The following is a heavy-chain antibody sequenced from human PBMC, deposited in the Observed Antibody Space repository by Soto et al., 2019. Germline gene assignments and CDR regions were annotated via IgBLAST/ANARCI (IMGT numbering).Heavy chain of an antibody. CDR1: GFTYTSSA. D-gene: IGHD6-13*01. J-gene: IGHJ4*02. Sequence: SVTVSCQASGFTYTSSAVQWVRQARGQRLEWIGWIVVGSGNTNYAQKFQERVTITRDMSTSTAYMELSSLRSEDTAVYYCAASISSSWYGPDYWGQGTLVTVSS. CDR2: IVVGSGNT. V-gene: IGHV1-58*01. CDR3: AASISSSWYGPDY.